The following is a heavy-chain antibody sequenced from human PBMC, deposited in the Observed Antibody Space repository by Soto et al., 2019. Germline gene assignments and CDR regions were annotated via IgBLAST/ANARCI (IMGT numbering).Heavy chain of an antibody. CDR2: FDPSDSYT. Sequence: EVQLVQSGAEVKKPGESLRISCKGSGYSFTSYWISWVRQMPGKGLEWMGRFDPSDSYTNYTPSFQGYVTISADKSISTAYLQCSSLKASDTAMYYCAKPVVVATMEGYYYYGMDVWGQGTTVTVSS. CDR1: GYSFTSYW. D-gene: IGHD5-12*01. V-gene: IGHV5-10-1*01. CDR3: AKPVVVATMEGYYYYGMDV. J-gene: IGHJ6*02.